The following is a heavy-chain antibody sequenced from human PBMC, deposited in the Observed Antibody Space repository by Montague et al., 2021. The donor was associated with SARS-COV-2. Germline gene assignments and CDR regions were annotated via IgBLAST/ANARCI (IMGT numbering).Heavy chain of an antibody. D-gene: IGHD1-1*01. CDR1: GDSVSSNSAT. J-gene: IGHJ6*02. V-gene: IGHV6-1*01. CDR3: TSGREGNYNVMDV. CDR2: TYYRSKWYN. Sequence: CATSGDSVSSNSATWNWVRQSPSRGLEWLGRTYYRSKWYNDYAVSVGGRVTIIPDTSKNQFSLQLNSVTPEDTAIYYCTSGREGNYNVMDVWGQGTTVTVSS.